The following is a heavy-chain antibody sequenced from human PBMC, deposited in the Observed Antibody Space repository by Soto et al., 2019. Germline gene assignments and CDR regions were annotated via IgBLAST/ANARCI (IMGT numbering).Heavy chain of an antibody. CDR1: GYTFSSYG. Sequence: QVQLGQSGAEVKKPGASVKVSCKAYGYTFSSYGLSWVRQAPGQGLEWMGWISAYSGNTVYTQRFKGRLTMATDTSTGTAYMELRSLRSDDTAVYYCARDFYQSSGYCDYWGQGTLVTVSS. CDR2: ISAYSGNT. J-gene: IGHJ4*02. CDR3: ARDFYQSSGYCDY. D-gene: IGHD3-22*01. V-gene: IGHV1-18*01.